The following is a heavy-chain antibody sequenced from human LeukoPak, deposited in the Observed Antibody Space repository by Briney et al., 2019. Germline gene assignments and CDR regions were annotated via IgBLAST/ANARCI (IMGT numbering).Heavy chain of an antibody. V-gene: IGHV4-39*07. CDR2: IYYSGST. Sequence: SETLSLTCTVSGGSISSSSYYWGWIRQPPGKGLEWIGSIYYSGSTYYNPSLKSRVTISVDKSKNQFSLKLSSVTAADTAVYYCARDNGSGSYYRSGYFDYWGQGTLVTVSS. CDR3: ARDNGSGSYYRSGYFDY. J-gene: IGHJ4*02. CDR1: GGSISSSSYY. D-gene: IGHD3-10*01.